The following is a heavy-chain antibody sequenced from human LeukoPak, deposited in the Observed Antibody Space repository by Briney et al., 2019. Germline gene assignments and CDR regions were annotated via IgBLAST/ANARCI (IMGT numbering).Heavy chain of an antibody. D-gene: IGHD2-2*01. Sequence: PSETLSLTCAVYGGSFSGYYWSWIRQPAGNGLEWIGEINHSGSTNYNPSLKSRVTISVDTSKNQFSLKLSSVTAADTAVYYCARDRYCSSTSCAYYYYYGMDVWGQGTTVTVSS. CDR1: GGSFSGYY. CDR3: ARDRYCSSTSCAYYYYYGMDV. V-gene: IGHV4-34*01. CDR2: INHSGST. J-gene: IGHJ6*02.